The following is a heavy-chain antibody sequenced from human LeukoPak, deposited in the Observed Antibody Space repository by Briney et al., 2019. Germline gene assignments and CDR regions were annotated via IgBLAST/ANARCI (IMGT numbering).Heavy chain of an antibody. CDR1: GGSISSGGYS. CDR2: IYYSGST. V-gene: IGHV4-61*08. CDR3: ARAQTSKWLYYMDV. D-gene: IGHD3-22*01. J-gene: IGHJ6*03. Sequence: SETLSLTCAVSGGSISSGGYSWSWIRQPPGKGLEWIGYIYYSGSTYYNPSLKSRVTISVDTSKNQFSLRLSSVTAADTAVYYCARAQTSKWLYYMDVWGKGTTVTISS.